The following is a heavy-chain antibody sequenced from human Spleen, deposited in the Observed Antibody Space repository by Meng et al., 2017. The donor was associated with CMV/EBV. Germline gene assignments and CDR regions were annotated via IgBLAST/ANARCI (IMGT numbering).Heavy chain of an antibody. Sequence: GESLKISCAASGFTSSSYGMHWVRQAAGKGLEWLAFIQFDGSNKKYSDSVKGQFIISRDNSQNTLFLQMASLRSEDTAVYFCAKDYTSGWSRGRRRYSFYYYAMDVWGQGTTVTVSS. CDR1: GFTSSSYG. J-gene: IGHJ6*02. CDR3: AKDYTSGWSRGRRRYSFYYYAMDV. CDR2: IQFDGSNK. V-gene: IGHV3-30*02. D-gene: IGHD6-19*01.